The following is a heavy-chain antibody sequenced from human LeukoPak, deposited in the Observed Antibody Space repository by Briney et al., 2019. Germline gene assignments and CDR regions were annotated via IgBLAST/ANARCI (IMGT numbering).Heavy chain of an antibody. V-gene: IGHV4-61*01. CDR1: GGSLSSGSYY. CDR2: FYYSGST. Sequence: NPSETLSLPCTVSGGSLSSGSYYWSWIRQPPGKGLEWIGYFYYSGSTNYKPPLKSRDTISVDTSKNQFSLKLSSVTAADTAVYYCARTGFGPGASDYWGQGTLVTVSS. CDR3: ARTGFGPGASDY. D-gene: IGHD3-10*01. J-gene: IGHJ4*02.